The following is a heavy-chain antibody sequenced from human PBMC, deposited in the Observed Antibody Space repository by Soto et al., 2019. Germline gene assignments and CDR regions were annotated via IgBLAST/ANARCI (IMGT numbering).Heavy chain of an antibody. D-gene: IGHD3-22*01. CDR1: GFTFSSYG. J-gene: IGHJ4*02. CDR3: VKDTHLRGYYDSSGQTDY. Sequence: QVQLVESGGGVVQPGRSLRLSCAASGFTFSSYGMHWVRQAPGKGLEWVAVISYDGSNKYYADSVKGRFTISRDNSKNTLYLQTNSLRAEDTAVYYCVKDTHLRGYYDSSGQTDYWGQGTLVTVSS. CDR2: ISYDGSNK. V-gene: IGHV3-30*18.